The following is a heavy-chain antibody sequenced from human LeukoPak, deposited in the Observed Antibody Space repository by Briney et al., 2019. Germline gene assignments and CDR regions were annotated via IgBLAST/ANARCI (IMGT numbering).Heavy chain of an antibody. CDR1: GFTFSSYG. CDR3: ARPVGATTLFDY. J-gene: IGHJ4*02. CDR2: ISYDGSNK. V-gene: IGHV3-30*03. Sequence: GRSLRLSCAASGFTFSSYGMHWVRQAPGKGLEWVAVISYDGSNKYYADSVKGRFAISRDNSKNTPYLQMNSLRAEDTAVYYCARPVGATTLFDYWGQGTLVTVSS. D-gene: IGHD1-26*01.